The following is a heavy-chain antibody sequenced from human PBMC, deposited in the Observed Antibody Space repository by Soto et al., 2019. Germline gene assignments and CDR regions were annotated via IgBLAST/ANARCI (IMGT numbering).Heavy chain of an antibody. CDR1: EFTFSNYA. J-gene: IGHJ4*01. CDR2: ISDNGGTT. V-gene: IGHV3-23*01. CDR3: GKDPQQLIVYFDY. D-gene: IGHD6-13*01. Sequence: GGSLILSCTASEFTFSNYAMSWVRQAPGKGLEWVSSISDNGGTTYYADSVKGRFTISRDNSKNTLYLQMNSLRAEDTAVYYCGKDPQQLIVYFDYWG.